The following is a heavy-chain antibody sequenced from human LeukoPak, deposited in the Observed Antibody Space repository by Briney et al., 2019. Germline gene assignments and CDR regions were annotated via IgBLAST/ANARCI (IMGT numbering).Heavy chain of an antibody. CDR1: VYTFASYD. V-gene: IGHV1-8*03. J-gene: IGHJ4*02. D-gene: IGHD6-13*01. CDR2: MNPYSCNT. Sequence: ASVTVSYKASVYTFASYDINWVRQATGQGLEWMGWMNPYSCNTGYAQKFQRRLTITRDTSISTAYVELSSLRSEDPAMYYCGRGPRWIPAVGNPYYVGYWGQGTLVTVSS. CDR3: GRGPRWIPAVGNPYYVGY.